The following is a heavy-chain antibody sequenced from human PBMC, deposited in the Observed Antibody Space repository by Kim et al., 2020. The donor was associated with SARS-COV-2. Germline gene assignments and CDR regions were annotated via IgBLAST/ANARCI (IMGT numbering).Heavy chain of an antibody. CDR1: GGTFSSYA. Sequence: SVKVSCKASGGTFSSYAISWVRQAPGQGLEWMGGIIPIFGTANYAQKFQGRVTITADESTSTAYMELSSLRSEDTAVYYCAGGGNSVAWFDPWGQGTLVTVSS. V-gene: IGHV1-69*13. J-gene: IGHJ5*02. CDR3: AGGGNSVAWFDP. CDR2: IIPIFGTA. D-gene: IGHD2-21*02.